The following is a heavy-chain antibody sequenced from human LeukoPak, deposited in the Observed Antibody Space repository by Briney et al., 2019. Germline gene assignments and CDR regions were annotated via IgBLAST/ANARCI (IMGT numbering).Heavy chain of an antibody. Sequence: GRSLRLSCAASGFTFSSYGMHWVRQAPGKGLEWVAVISYDGSNKYYADSVKGRFTISRDNSKNTLYLQMNSLRAEDTAVYYCAKARYYYDSSGYWGIDYWGQGTLVTVSS. D-gene: IGHD3-22*01. CDR2: ISYDGSNK. CDR3: AKARYYYDSSGYWGIDY. J-gene: IGHJ4*02. V-gene: IGHV3-30*18. CDR1: GFTFSSYG.